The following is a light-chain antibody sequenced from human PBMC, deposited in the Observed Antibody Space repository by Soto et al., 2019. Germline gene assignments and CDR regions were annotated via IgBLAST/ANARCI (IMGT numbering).Light chain of an antibody. Sequence: QSVLPQPPSASGSPGQSVTISCTGTKNDVGGYNYVSWYQQHPGKAPKLMIYEVSNRPSGVSDRFSGSKSGNTASLTISGLQAEDEADYYCTSYTSSSTPVFGTGTKVTVL. J-gene: IGLJ1*01. CDR3: TSYTSSSTPV. CDR2: EVS. V-gene: IGLV2-14*01. CDR1: KNDVGGYNY.